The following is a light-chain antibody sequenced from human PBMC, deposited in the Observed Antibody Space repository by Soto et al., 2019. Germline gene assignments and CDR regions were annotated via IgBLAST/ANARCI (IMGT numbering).Light chain of an antibody. J-gene: IGLJ2*01. CDR2: EAN. CDR3: SSYAGYSTSVV. CDR1: SSDVGSYNL. Sequence: QSALTQPASVSGPPGQSITISCTGTSSDVGSYNLVSWYQQHPGKAPKLMIYEANKRPSGVSDRFSGSKSGNTASLTISGLQAEDEAEYYCSSYAGYSTSVVFGGGTKVTVL. V-gene: IGLV2-23*01.